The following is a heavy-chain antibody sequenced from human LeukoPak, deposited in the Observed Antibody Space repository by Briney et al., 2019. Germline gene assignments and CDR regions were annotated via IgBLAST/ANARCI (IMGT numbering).Heavy chain of an antibody. V-gene: IGHV3-11*01. Sequence: GGSLRLSCAASGFTFSDYYMSWIRQTPGKGLEWVSYISSSGSTIYYADSVKGRFTISRDNAKNSLYLQMNSLRAEDTAVYYCATYDSSGYYPFDYWGQGTLVTVSS. CDR2: ISSSGSTI. CDR1: GFTFSDYY. J-gene: IGHJ4*02. CDR3: ATYDSSGYYPFDY. D-gene: IGHD3-22*01.